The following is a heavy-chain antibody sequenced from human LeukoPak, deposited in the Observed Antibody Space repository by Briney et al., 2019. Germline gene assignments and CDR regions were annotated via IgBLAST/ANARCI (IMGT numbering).Heavy chain of an antibody. CDR3: ARGRGWYPHWVY. CDR1: GFTFDDYG. D-gene: IGHD6-19*01. V-gene: IGHV4-34*01. Sequence: PGGSLRLSCAASGFTFDDYGMSWVRQAPGKGLEWIGEINHSGSTNYNPSLKSRVTISVDTSKNQFSLKLSSVTAADTAVYYCARGRGWYPHWVYWGQGTLVTVSS. CDR2: INHSGST. J-gene: IGHJ4*02.